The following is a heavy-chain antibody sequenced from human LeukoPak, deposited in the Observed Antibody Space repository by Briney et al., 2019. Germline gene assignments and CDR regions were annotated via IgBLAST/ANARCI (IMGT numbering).Heavy chain of an antibody. CDR3: ARDRGGPEGD. CDR1: GFTVRSNY. Sequence: PGGSLRLSCAASGFTVRSNYMSWVRQAPGKGLEWVSVIYSSGSTYYADSVKGRFTISRDNSKNTLSLQMNSLRADDTAVYYCARDRGGPEGDWGQGTLVTVSS. D-gene: IGHD2-15*01. J-gene: IGHJ4*02. CDR2: IYSSGST. V-gene: IGHV3-53*01.